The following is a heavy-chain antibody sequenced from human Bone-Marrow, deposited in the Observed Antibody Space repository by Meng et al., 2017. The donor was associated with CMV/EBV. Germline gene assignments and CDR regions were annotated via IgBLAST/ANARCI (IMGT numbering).Heavy chain of an antibody. Sequence: GGSLRLSCAASGFTFSSYGMHWVRQAPGKGLEWVAFIRYDGSNKYYADSVKGRFTISRDNSKNTLYLQMNSLRAEDTAVYYCASSIVGANWELDYWGQGTLVTVSS. V-gene: IGHV3-30*02. D-gene: IGHD1-26*01. J-gene: IGHJ4*02. CDR1: GFTFSSYG. CDR2: IRYDGSNK. CDR3: ASSIVGANWELDY.